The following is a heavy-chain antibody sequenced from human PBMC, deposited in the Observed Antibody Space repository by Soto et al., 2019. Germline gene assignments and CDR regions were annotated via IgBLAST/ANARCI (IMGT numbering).Heavy chain of an antibody. V-gene: IGHV3-33*01. D-gene: IGHD3-22*01. J-gene: IGHJ4*02. Sequence: QVQLVESGGGVVQPGRSLRLSCAASGFTFSNYGMHWVRQAPGKGLEWVAVIWYDGSNKYYADSVKGRCTISRDNSKNTWYLHMNSRRAEGTAVYYCVRDRMYYDRSGYYDYWGQGTLVTVSS. CDR3: VRDRMYYDRSGYYDY. CDR1: GFTFSNYG. CDR2: IWYDGSNK.